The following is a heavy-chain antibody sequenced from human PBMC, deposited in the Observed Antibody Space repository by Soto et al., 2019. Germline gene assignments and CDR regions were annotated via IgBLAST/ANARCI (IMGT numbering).Heavy chain of an antibody. CDR1: GGTFSSYA. J-gene: IGHJ6*02. Sequence: ASVKVSCKASGGTFSSYAIIWVRQAPGQGLEWLGWINTDNGNTNYAQHLQGRVTLTTDTSTSTAYMDLRSLRSDDTAVYYCARDQGITTFRVYSMYYYGMDVWGPGTTVTVSS. CDR3: ARDQGITTFRVYSMYYYGMDV. D-gene: IGHD3-3*01. V-gene: IGHV1-18*01. CDR2: INTDNGNT.